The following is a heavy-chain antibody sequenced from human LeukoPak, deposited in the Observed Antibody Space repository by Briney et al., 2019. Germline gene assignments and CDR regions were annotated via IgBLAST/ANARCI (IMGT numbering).Heavy chain of an antibody. V-gene: IGHV4-59*01. Sequence: SETLTLTCSVSGGSISGYYWSWIRQPPGQGLEWIGYIYYTGTTNYNPSLKSRVTISVDTSKNQFSLKLTSVTAADTAVYYCARDVTVGVYALGYWHRGPLVTVSS. J-gene: IGHJ1*01. CDR2: IYYTGTT. D-gene: IGHD5/OR15-5a*01. CDR3: ARDVTVGVYALGY. CDR1: GGSISGYY.